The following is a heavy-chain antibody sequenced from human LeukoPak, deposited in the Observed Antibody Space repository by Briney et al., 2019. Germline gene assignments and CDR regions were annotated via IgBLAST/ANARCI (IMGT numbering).Heavy chain of an antibody. Sequence: GGSLRLSCAASGFTVSSNYMSWVRQAPGKGLEWVSVIYSGGSTYYADSVKGRFTISRDNSKNTLYLQMNSLRAEDTAVYYCARDQTVTTDAFDIWGQGTLVTVSS. J-gene: IGHJ4*02. CDR1: GFTVSSNY. D-gene: IGHD4-17*01. V-gene: IGHV3-66*01. CDR2: IYSGGST. CDR3: ARDQTVTTDAFDI.